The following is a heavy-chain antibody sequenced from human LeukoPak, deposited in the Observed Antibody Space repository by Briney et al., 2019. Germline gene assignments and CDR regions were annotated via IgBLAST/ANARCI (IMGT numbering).Heavy chain of an antibody. V-gene: IGHV3-15*01. CDR1: VFIFPNAW. D-gene: IGHD3-10*01. J-gene: IGHJ1*01. CDR3: LTDGGLLPYYFTY. Sequence: TGGSLRLSCGASVFIFPNAWMQCARQATGEGLEWVGRIKNKNSGRTTNYNAPVKGRFTISRDDSRNTLYLEKDSLKTDDTAIYYCLTDGGLLPYYFTYWGQGTLVTVSS. CDR2: IKNKNSGRTT.